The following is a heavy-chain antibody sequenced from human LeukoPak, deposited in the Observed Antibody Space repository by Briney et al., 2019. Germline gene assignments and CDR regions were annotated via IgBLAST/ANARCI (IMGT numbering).Heavy chain of an antibody. CDR3: ARGDYGDQLDYYFDY. Sequence: PGGSLRLSCAASGFTFSTYGMHWVRQAPGKGLEWVAVIWYDGSNKYYADSVKGRFTISRDNSKNTLYLQMNSLRAEDTAVYYCARGDYGDQLDYYFDYWGQGTLVTVSS. CDR2: IWYDGSNK. CDR1: GFTFSTYG. J-gene: IGHJ4*02. V-gene: IGHV3-33*01. D-gene: IGHD4-17*01.